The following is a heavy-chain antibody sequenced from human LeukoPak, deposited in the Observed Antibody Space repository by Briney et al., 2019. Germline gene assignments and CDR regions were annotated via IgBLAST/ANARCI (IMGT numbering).Heavy chain of an antibody. J-gene: IGHJ4*02. CDR3: ARDLGGDYYDSSGYYYPFDY. CDR2: IYYSGST. CDR1: GASISTDY. D-gene: IGHD3-22*01. V-gene: IGHV4-59*01. Sequence: SETLSLTCTVSGASISTDYWSWIRQPPGKGLEWIGYIYYSGSTNYKPSLKSRVTISVDTSKNQFSLKLSSVTAADTAVYYCARDLGGDYYDSSGYYYPFDYWGQGTLVTVSS.